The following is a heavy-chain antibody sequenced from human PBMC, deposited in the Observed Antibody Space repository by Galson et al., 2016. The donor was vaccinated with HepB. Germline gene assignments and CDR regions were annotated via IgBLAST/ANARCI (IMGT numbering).Heavy chain of an antibody. Sequence: CAISGDSVSSNSAAWNWIRQSPSRGLEWLGRTYYRARWYTDYAVSVKSRISITPDTSKNQFSLQLNPVTPADTAVYYCAKDLQNPIPHNTSSWGFDRWGQGVLVTVSS. D-gene: IGHD6-13*01. V-gene: IGHV6-1*01. J-gene: IGHJ4*02. CDR1: GDSVSSNSAA. CDR3: AKDLQNPIPHNTSSWGFDR. CDR2: TYYRARWYT.